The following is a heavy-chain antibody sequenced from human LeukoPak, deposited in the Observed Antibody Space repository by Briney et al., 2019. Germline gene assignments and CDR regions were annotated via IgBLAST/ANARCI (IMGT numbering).Heavy chain of an antibody. CDR3: ARTTYSGSYPDY. J-gene: IGHJ4*02. V-gene: IGHV1-2*02. CDR2: INPNSGGT. Sequence: ASVKVSCKASGYTFTGYYMHWVRQAPGQGLEWMGWINPNSGGTNYAQKFQGRVTMTRDTSISTAYVELSRLRSDDTAVYYCARTTYSGSYPDYWGQGTLVTVSS. D-gene: IGHD1-26*01. CDR1: GYTFTGYY.